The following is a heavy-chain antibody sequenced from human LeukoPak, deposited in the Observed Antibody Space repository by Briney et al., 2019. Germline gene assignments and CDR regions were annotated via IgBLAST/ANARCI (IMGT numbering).Heavy chain of an antibody. Sequence: PGGSLRLPCAASGFTFSSYSMNWVRQAPGKGLEWVLSISSSSSYIYYADSVKGRFTISRDNAKNSLYLQMNSLRAEDTAVYYCARDREAYCGGDCYPNWFDPWGQGTLVTVSS. J-gene: IGHJ5*02. V-gene: IGHV3-21*01. D-gene: IGHD2-21*02. CDR1: GFTFSSYS. CDR3: ARDREAYCGGDCYPNWFDP. CDR2: ISSSSSYI.